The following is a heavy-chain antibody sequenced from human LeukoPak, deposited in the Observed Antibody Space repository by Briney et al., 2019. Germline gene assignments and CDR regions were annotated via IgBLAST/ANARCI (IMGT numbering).Heavy chain of an antibody. CDR1: GGSISSYY. J-gene: IGHJ4*02. Sequence: TPSETLSLTCTVSGGSISSYYWSWIRQPPGKGLEWIGYIYYSGSTNYNPSLKSRDTISVDTSKNQFSLKLSSVTAADTAVYYCARHRSTVTTTDYWGQGTLVTVSS. CDR2: IYYSGST. CDR3: ARHRSTVTTTDY. D-gene: IGHD4-17*01. V-gene: IGHV4-59*08.